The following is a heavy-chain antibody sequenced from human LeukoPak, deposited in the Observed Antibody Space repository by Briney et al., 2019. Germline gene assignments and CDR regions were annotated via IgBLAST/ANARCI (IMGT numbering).Heavy chain of an antibody. V-gene: IGHV1-69*02. J-gene: IGHJ5*02. CDR3: VRSGYDYDWFDP. Sequence: ASVKVSCKASGYTFTDYYMHWVRQAPGQGLEWMGRILPLVGRLHYAQKFQGRFTLTADKSTTTVYMELSSLRSEDTAVYYCVRSGYDYDWFDPWGQGTLVTVSS. D-gene: IGHD5-12*01. CDR1: GYTFTDYY. CDR2: ILPLVGRL.